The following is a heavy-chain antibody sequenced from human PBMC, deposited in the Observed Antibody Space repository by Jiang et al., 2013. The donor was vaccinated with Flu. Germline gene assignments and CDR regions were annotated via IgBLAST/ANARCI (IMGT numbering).Heavy chain of an antibody. Sequence: GLVKPSQTLSLTCTVSGGSISSGSYYWSWIRQPAGKGLEWIGRIYTSGSTNYNPSLKSRATISVDTSKNQFSLKLSSVTAADTAVYYCARATYYYGSGSYSGFDPWGQGTLVTVSS. V-gene: IGHV4-61*02. CDR2: IYTSGST. CDR3: ARATYYYGSGSYSGFDP. D-gene: IGHD3-10*01. CDR1: GGSISSGSYY. J-gene: IGHJ5*02.